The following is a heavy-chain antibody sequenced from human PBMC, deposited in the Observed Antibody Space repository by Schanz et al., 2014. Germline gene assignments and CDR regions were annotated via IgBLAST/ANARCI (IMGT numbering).Heavy chain of an antibody. CDR3: ARGRSLGWCDY. CDR1: GFTVSSNY. CDR2: IYSGGST. V-gene: IGHV3-53*01. J-gene: IGHJ4*02. Sequence: EVQLVESGGGLIQPGGSLRLSCAASGFTVSSNYMSWVRQAPGKGLEWVAVIYSGGSTFYTDSVKGRFTISRDNAKNSLYLQMHSLRAEDTAVYYCARGRSLGWCDYWGQGTLVTVSS. D-gene: IGHD2-21*01.